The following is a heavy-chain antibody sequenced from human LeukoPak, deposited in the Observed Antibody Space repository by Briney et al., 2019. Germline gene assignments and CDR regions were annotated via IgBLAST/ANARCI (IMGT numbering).Heavy chain of an antibody. J-gene: IGHJ4*02. D-gene: IGHD2-2*01. CDR2: INVNRGGT. V-gene: IGHV1-2*02. Sequence: ASVKVSCKASGYTFTDYYMHWVRQAPGQGLEWMRWINVNRGGTNYAQRFQGRVTMTRDTSITTAYMELSRLKSDDTAVYYCARRYCSSTSCYYFDHWGQGTLVTVSS. CDR1: GYTFTDYY. CDR3: ARRYCSSTSCYYFDH.